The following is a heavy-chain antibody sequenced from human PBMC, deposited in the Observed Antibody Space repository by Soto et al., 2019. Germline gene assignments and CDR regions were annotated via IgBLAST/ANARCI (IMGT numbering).Heavy chain of an antibody. V-gene: IGHV3-30-3*01. CDR2: ISYDGSNK. CDR3: VRGMPGQEWLPMGIDY. D-gene: IGHD6-19*01. CDR1: GFTFSSYA. Sequence: GGSLRLSCAASGFTFSSYAMHWVRQAPGKGLEWVAVISYDGSNKYYADSVKGRFTISRDNSKNTLYLQMNSLRAEDTAVYYCVRGMPGQEWLPMGIDYWGQGTLVTVSS. J-gene: IGHJ4*02.